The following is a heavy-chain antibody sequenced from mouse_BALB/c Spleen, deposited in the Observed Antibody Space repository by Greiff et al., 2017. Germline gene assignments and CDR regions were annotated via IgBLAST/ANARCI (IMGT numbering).Heavy chain of an antibody. D-gene: IGHD2-1*01. CDR3: LHGNYGAMDY. V-gene: IGHV1-63*02. Sequence: QVQLQQSGAQLVRPGTSVKISCKASGYTFTNYWLGWVKQRPGHGLEWIGDIYPGGGYTNYNDKFKGKATLTADTSSSTAYMQLSSLTSEDSAVYFCLHGNYGAMDYWGQGTSVTV. CDR2: IYPGGGYT. CDR1: GYTFTNYW. J-gene: IGHJ4*01.